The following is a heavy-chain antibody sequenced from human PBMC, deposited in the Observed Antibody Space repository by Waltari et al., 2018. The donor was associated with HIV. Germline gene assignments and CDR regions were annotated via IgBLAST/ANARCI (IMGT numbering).Heavy chain of an antibody. J-gene: IGHJ4*02. V-gene: IGHV3-23*01. Sequence: EVHLLESGGGLVQPGGSLRLSCAASGFTFSNYAMNWVRQAPGKGRVWVSASRGSGGGRYDADSVKGRLTISRDNSKKTLYLQMNSLRAEDTAVYYCAKDYDSSGFYYFDYWGQGTLVTVSS. CDR2: SRGSGGGR. CDR1: GFTFSNYA. CDR3: AKDYDSSGFYYFDY. D-gene: IGHD3-22*01.